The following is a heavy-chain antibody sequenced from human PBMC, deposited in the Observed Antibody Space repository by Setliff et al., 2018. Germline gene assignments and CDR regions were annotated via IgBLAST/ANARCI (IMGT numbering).Heavy chain of an antibody. V-gene: IGHV1-8*01. CDR1: GYNFITLG. D-gene: IGHD2-2*01. CDR3: ARSTSWFSTNY. Sequence: ASVKVSCKTSGYNFITLGINWVRQAPGQGLEWVGWISPYSGKTDYAQKFQGRVIMTRDTSTSTVYVELSSLRSEDTAVYYCARSTSWFSTNYWGQGTPVTVSS. J-gene: IGHJ4*02. CDR2: ISPYSGKT.